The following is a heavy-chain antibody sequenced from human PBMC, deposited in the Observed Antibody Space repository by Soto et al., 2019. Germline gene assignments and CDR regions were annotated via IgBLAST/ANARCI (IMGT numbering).Heavy chain of an antibody. CDR1: GYTFTSYG. V-gene: IGHV1-18*01. CDR3: ARRYYDFRFYYYYMDV. D-gene: IGHD3-3*01. J-gene: IGHJ6*03. Sequence: QVPLVQSGAEVKKPGASVKVSCKASGYTFTSYGISWVRQAPGQGLERMGWISAYNGNTNYAQKLQGRVTMTTDTTTSKAYLELRSLRSDDTAVYYCARRYYDFRFYYYYMDVWGKGTTVTVSS. CDR2: ISAYNGNT.